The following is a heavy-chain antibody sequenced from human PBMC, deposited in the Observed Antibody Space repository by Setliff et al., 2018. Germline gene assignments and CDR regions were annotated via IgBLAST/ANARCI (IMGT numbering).Heavy chain of an antibody. Sequence: GSLRLSCAASGFTFSSYAMSWIRQPAGKGLEWIGHIYSSGSTNYNPSLKSRVTISVDRSKNQFSLKLSYVIAADTAVYYCARDLYSSSSGGFYYYYYYMDVWGKGTTVTVSS. D-gene: IGHD6-6*01. CDR1: GFTFSSYA. J-gene: IGHJ6*03. CDR2: IYSSGST. CDR3: ARDLYSSSSGGFYYYYYYMDV. V-gene: IGHV4-4*07.